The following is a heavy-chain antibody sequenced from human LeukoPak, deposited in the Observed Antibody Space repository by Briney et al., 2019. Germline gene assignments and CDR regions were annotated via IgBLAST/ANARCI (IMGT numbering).Heavy chain of an antibody. V-gene: IGHV4-34*01. Sequence: ASETLSLTCAVYGGSFSGYYWTWIRQPPGEGLEWIGEINHSGSTKYNPSLKSRVTMSVDTSKTQFSPELNSVTAADTAVYYCARGFKQWLPRGGHFDYWGQGTLVTVSS. CDR2: INHSGST. D-gene: IGHD6-19*01. CDR1: GGSFSGYY. CDR3: ARGFKQWLPRGGHFDY. J-gene: IGHJ4*02.